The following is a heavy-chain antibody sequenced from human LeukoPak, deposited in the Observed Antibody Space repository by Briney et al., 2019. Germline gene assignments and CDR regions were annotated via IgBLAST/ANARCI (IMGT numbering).Heavy chain of an antibody. V-gene: IGHV3-23*01. CDR3: VVVFDY. J-gene: IGHJ4*02. D-gene: IGHD3-22*01. CDR2: ISGSGRDT. Sequence: GGSLRLSCAASGFNFSSYGMTWVRQAPGKGLEWVSIISGSGRDTYYADSVKGRFTISRDKSKNTLYLQMNSLRAEDTAVYYCVVVFDYWGQGTLVTVSS. CDR1: GFNFSSYG.